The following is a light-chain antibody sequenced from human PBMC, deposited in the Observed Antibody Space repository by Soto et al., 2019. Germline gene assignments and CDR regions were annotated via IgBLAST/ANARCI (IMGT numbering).Light chain of an antibody. CDR1: QSVGTN. CDR3: QQYTNWPPWT. Sequence: IEMTQSPATLSLSPGDRATLSCWASQSVGTNLAWYQRSPGQAPRLLIYGASIRATGIPARFSGSGSGTEFTLTISSLQSEDFAVYYGQQYTNWPPWTFGQGTKVEIK. J-gene: IGKJ1*01. CDR2: GAS. V-gene: IGKV3-15*01.